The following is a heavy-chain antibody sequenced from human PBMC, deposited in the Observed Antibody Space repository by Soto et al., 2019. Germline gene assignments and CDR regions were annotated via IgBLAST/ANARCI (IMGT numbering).Heavy chain of an antibody. V-gene: IGHV4-59*01. J-gene: IGHJ4*02. CDR3: ARIRGNSFSLDY. D-gene: IGHD1-26*01. CDR2: IYSSGST. Sequence: SETLSLTCTVSGGSISNYYWSWIRQPPGKGLELIGYIYSSGSTNYNPSLKSRITISLHSSKNQYSLRLSSVTAADTAVYYCARIRGNSFSLDYWGQGTLVTVSS. CDR1: GGSISNYY.